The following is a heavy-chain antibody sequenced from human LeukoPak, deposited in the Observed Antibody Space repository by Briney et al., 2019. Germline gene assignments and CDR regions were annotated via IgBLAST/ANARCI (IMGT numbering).Heavy chain of an antibody. D-gene: IGHD2-15*01. Sequence: GDSLRLSCASSGFTFSSYAMSWVRQAPGKGLEWVSSISGSGGSTYYAESVQGRFTISRDSSKNTLYLQMNSLRAEDTAVYYCAKDYCSGGSCYSEDYWGQGTLVTVSS. CDR2: ISGSGGST. V-gene: IGHV3-23*01. CDR1: GFTFSSYA. J-gene: IGHJ4*02. CDR3: AKDYCSGGSCYSEDY.